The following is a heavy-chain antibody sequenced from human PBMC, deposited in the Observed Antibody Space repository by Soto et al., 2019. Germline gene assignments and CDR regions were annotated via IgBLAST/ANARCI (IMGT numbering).Heavy chain of an antibody. CDR3: ARGRFDSSGYYYFFQR. CDR2: ISSSSSTI. Sequence: PGGSLRLSCAASGFTFSSYSMNWVRQAPGKGLEWVSYISSSSSTIYYADSVKGRFTISRDNAKNSLYLQMNSLRDEDTAVYYCARGRFDSSGYYYFFQRWGQGTLVTVSS. V-gene: IGHV3-48*02. D-gene: IGHD3-22*01. J-gene: IGHJ1*01. CDR1: GFTFSSYS.